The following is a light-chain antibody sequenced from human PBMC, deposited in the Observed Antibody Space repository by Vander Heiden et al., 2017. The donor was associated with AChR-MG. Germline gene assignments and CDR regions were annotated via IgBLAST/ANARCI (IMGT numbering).Light chain of an antibody. J-gene: IGKJ5*01. CDR2: AAS. V-gene: IGKV1-9*01. Sequence: DIQLTQSPSLLSASVGDRVPLTRRARQGISSYLAWYQQKPGKAPKLLIYAASTLQSGVPSRFSGSGSGTEFTLTISSLQPEDFATYYCQQLNSYFGQGTRLEIK. CDR1: QGISSY. CDR3: QQLNSY.